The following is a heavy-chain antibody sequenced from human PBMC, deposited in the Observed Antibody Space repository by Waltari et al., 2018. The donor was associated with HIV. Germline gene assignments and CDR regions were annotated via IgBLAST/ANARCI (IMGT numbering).Heavy chain of an antibody. CDR1: GYSFTSYW. CDR3: ARHLQYSSGWQNWFDP. V-gene: IGHV5-51*01. CDR2: IYPGDSDT. J-gene: IGHJ5*02. D-gene: IGHD6-19*01. Sequence: EVQLVQSGAEVKKPGESLKISCKGSGYSFTSYWIGWVRQMPGKGRDGRGIIYPGDSDTRYSPSFQGQVTISADKSISTAYLQWSSLKASDTAMYYCARHLQYSSGWQNWFDPWGQGTLVTVSS.